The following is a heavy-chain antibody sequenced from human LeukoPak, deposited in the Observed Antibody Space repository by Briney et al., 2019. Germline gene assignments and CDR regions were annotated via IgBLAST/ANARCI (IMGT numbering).Heavy chain of an antibody. D-gene: IGHD3-16*01. CDR3: TRGGELMNY. V-gene: IGHV4-59*08. Sequence: SETLSLTCTVSGGSISSYYWSWIRQPPGKGLEWIGYIYYSGSTNYNPSLKSRVTISVDTSRNQFSLRLSSVTAADTAVYYCTRGGELMNYWGQGTLVTVSS. CDR2: IYYSGST. J-gene: IGHJ4*02. CDR1: GGSISSYY.